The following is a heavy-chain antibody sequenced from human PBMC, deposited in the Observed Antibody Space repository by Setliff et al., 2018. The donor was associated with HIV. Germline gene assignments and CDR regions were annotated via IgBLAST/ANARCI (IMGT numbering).Heavy chain of an antibody. CDR3: AKLQEGHVYSHYDS. V-gene: IGHV3-30*14. D-gene: IGHD2-21*01. J-gene: IGHJ4*02. Sequence: GGSLRLSCAASGFTLTDYPMHWVRQAPGNGLEWVAVIASHGNWHDYAASVKGRFTISRDNSKNTVYLQMNSLRVEDTAVYYCAKLQEGHVYSHYDSWGQGTLVTVSS. CDR2: IASHGNWH. CDR1: GFTLTDYP.